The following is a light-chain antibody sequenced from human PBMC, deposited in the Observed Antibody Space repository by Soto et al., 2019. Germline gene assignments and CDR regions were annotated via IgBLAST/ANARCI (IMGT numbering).Light chain of an antibody. CDR2: DAS. V-gene: IGKV3-11*01. Sequence: EIVLTQSPVTLSLSPGERATLSCRASQSGRTYLAWYQFKPGQAPRLLIYDASRRASRGPARFSGSGSGTDFTLPVSSLEPEVFALECCQQRNTGPSITFGQGTRLEIK. CDR1: QSGRTY. CDR3: QQRNTGPSIT. J-gene: IGKJ5*01.